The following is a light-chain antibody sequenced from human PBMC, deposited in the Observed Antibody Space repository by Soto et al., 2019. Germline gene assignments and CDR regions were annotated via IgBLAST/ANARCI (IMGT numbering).Light chain of an antibody. CDR2: DAS. Sequence: DIQMIQSPSTLSASVGDRVTITCRASQSISSWLAWYQQKPGKAPKLLIYDASSLESGVPSRFSGSGSGTEFTLTISSLQPDDFATYYRQQYNSYSLPFGPGTKVDIK. V-gene: IGKV1-5*01. CDR1: QSISSW. J-gene: IGKJ3*01. CDR3: QQYNSYSLP.